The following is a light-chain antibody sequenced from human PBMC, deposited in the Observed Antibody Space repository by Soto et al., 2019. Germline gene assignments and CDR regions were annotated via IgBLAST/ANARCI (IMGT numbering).Light chain of an antibody. J-gene: IGKJ3*01. Sequence: DIQMTQSPSSLSASVGARVSITCQASQDIRTSLSWFQHKPGRAPKLLIYGASYLETGVPSRFRGSGSGTDFTFTISSLQPEDTATYYCQHYNNLPPFPFGPGTIVDIK. V-gene: IGKV1-33*01. CDR1: QDIRTS. CDR2: GAS. CDR3: QHYNNLPPFP.